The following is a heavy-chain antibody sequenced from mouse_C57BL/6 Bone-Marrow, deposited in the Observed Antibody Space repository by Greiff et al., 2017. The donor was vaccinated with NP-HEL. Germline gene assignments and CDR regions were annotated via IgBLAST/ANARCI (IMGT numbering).Heavy chain of an antibody. CDR1: FSPFPLSF. D-gene: IGHD4-1*01. Sequence: VKLQESGAALSLPFSSVKLSCKASFSPFPLSFLLFFPPLPFPFLSFLFSLSPILFNTYYNEKFKGKATLTADKSSSTAYMELRSLTSEDSAVYFCARDELAWFAYWGQGTLVTVSA. CDR3: ARDELAWFAY. CDR2: LSPILFNT. J-gene: IGHJ3*01. V-gene: IGHV1-81*01.